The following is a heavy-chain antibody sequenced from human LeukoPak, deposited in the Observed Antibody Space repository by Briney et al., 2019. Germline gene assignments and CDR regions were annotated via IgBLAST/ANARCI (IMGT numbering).Heavy chain of an antibody. J-gene: IGHJ4*02. CDR2: INGSTGST. CDR1: GFTFSRYA. D-gene: IGHD1-26*01. CDR3: AKRPTGAATIPLWFDY. Sequence: PGGSLRLSCAASGFTFSRYAMRWVRQAPGKGLEWVSLINGSTGSTYYADFVKGRFTISRDNSKNTLYLQMNSLRAEDTAIYYCAKRPTGAATIPLWFDYWGQGTLVTVSS. V-gene: IGHV3-23*01.